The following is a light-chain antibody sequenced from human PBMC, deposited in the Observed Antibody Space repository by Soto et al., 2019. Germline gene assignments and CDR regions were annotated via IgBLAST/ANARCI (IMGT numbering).Light chain of an antibody. CDR2: SND. CDR1: SSNIGSNT. V-gene: IGLV1-44*01. J-gene: IGLJ1*01. CDR3: CSYAGSSTYV. Sequence: QSALTQPPSASGTPGQRVTVSCSGSSSNIGSNTVNWYQQLPGTAPKLLIYSNDQRPSGVPDRFSGSKSGTSASLAISGLQSDDESDYYCCSYAGSSTYVFGTGTKVTV.